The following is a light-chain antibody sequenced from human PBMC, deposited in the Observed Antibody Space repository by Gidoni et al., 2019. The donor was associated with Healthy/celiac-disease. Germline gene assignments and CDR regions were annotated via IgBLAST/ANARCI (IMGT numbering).Light chain of an antibody. CDR3: QQYNSLWT. CDR1: QSISSW. V-gene: IGKV1-5*03. J-gene: IGKJ1*01. CDR2: KAS. Sequence: DIQLTQSPSTLSASVGDRVTITCRASQSISSWLAWYQQKPGKAPKLLIYKASSLESVVPSRFSGSGSGTEFTLTISSLQPDDFATYYCQQYNSLWTFXQXTKVEIK.